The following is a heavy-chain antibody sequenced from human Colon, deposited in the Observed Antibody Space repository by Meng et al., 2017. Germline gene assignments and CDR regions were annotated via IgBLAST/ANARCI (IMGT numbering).Heavy chain of an antibody. CDR3: ARDRKHYGERGWFDP. CDR1: GGSISSGDYY. CDR2: IYYSAST. Sequence: VQLQASGPGLVQPSQTLSLTCTVSGGSISSGDYYWSWIRQPPGKGLEWIGYIYYSASTYSNASLKSRVTISTARSNNQFSLKLSSVTAADTAVYYCARDRKHYGERGWFDPWGQGTLVTVSS. J-gene: IGHJ5*02. D-gene: IGHD4-17*01. V-gene: IGHV4-30-4*01.